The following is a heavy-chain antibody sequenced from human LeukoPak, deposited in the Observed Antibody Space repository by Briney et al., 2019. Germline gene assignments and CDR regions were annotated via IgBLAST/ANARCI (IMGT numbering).Heavy chain of an antibody. D-gene: IGHD2-21*02. V-gene: IGHV3-7*01. J-gene: IGHJ6*03. CDR1: GFTFSSYG. CDR2: IKQDGSEK. CDR3: AREVLIVVVTSERYFYYYMDV. Sequence: GGSLRLSCAASGFTFSSYGMSWVRQAPGKRLEWVANIKQDGSEKYYVDSVKGRFTISRDNAKNSLYLQMNSLRAEDTAVYYCAREVLIVVVTSERYFYYYMDVWGKGTTVTVSS.